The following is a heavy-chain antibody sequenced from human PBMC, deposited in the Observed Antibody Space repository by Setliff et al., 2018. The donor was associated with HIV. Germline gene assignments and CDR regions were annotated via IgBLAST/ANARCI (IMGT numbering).Heavy chain of an antibody. CDR1: GYTFIGYY. CDR3: ARGSVGCSRISCYGFDP. CDR2: INLNSGGT. Sequence: ASVKVSCKASGYTFIGYYIHWVRQTPGQGLEWMGWINLNSGGTNYAQKFQGWVTMTRDTSISTAYMELSRLKSDDTAVYYCARGSVGCSRISCYGFDPWGQGTLVTVSS. V-gene: IGHV1-2*04. J-gene: IGHJ5*02. D-gene: IGHD2-2*01.